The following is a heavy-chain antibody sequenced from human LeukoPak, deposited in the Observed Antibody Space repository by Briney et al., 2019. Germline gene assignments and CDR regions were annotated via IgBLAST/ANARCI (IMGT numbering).Heavy chain of an antibody. D-gene: IGHD2-2*01. CDR3: ARGPDIVVVPAAQYFDY. CDR2: IYSGGST. V-gene: IGHV3-53*01. Sequence: GGSLRLSCAASGFTVSSNYMSWVRQAPGKGLEWVSVIYSGGSTYYADSVKGRFTISRDSSKNTLYLQMNSLRAEDTAVYYCARGPDIVVVPAAQYFDYWGQGTLVTVSS. J-gene: IGHJ4*02. CDR1: GFTVSSNY.